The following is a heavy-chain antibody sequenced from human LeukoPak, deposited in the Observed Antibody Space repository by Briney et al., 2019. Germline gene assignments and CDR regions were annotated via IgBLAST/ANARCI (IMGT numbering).Heavy chain of an antibody. V-gene: IGHV4-59*12. D-gene: IGHD1-26*01. CDR2: IYYSGST. Sequence: PSETLSLTCTVSGGSISSYYWSWIRQPPGKGLEWIGYIYYSGSTNYNPSLKSRVTISVDTSKNQFSLKLSSVTAADTAVYYCARDRGGSYYLNWGQGTLVTVSS. CDR3: ARDRGGSYYLN. J-gene: IGHJ4*02. CDR1: GGSISSYY.